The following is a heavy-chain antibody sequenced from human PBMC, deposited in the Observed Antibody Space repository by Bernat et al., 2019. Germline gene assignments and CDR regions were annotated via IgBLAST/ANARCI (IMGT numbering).Heavy chain of an antibody. D-gene: IGHD3-16*01. V-gene: IGHV3-7*03. CDR3: ARDPGWGALDL. CDR2: IKSDGSAK. CDR1: GFTFLSHW. J-gene: IGHJ3*01. Sequence: VQLVESGGGLVQPGGSLRLSCAASGFTFLSHWMCWLRQAPGKGLEWVANIKSDGSAKYYVDSVKGRFTISRDNVNNSLYLQMNSLRADDTAVYYCARDPGWGALDLWGQGTMVTVSS.